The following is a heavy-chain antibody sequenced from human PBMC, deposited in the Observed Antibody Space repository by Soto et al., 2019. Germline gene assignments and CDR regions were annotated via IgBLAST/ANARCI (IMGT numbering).Heavy chain of an antibody. J-gene: IGHJ5*02. CDR1: GGSISSGGYY. V-gene: IGHV4-31*03. Sequence: QVQLQESGPGLVKPSQTLSLTCTVSGGSISSGGYYWTWIRHHPGKGLDWIGYIYYSGSTYYNPSPXSXVTISVATSKNQLSLKLSSVTAADTAVYYCARSVFPWGQGTLVTVSS. CDR2: IYYSGST. CDR3: ARSVFP.